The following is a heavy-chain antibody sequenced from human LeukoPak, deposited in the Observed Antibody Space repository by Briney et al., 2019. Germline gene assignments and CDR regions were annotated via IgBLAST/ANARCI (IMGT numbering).Heavy chain of an antibody. Sequence: SETLSLTCTVFGGSISTYYWTWIRQPPGKGLEWIGYNHYTGSTNHNPSLKSRVTMSVDTSKNQFSLKLSSVTAADTAVYYCARGRSGGDWFDSWGQGTLVTVPS. CDR1: GGSISTYY. J-gene: IGHJ5*01. CDR2: NHYTGST. V-gene: IGHV4-59*01. CDR3: ARGRSGGDWFDS. D-gene: IGHD3-10*01.